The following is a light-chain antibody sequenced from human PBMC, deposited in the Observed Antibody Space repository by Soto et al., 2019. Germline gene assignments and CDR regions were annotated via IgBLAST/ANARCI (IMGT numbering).Light chain of an antibody. CDR1: QSISSR. Sequence: DIQMTQSPSTLSASVGDRVTITCRASQSISSRLAWYQQKPGKAPKLLIYKASSLESGVPSRFSGSGSGTEFTLTNSSLQPDEFATYYCQQYKSYPWTFGQGTKVEIK. CDR2: KAS. CDR3: QQYKSYPWT. J-gene: IGKJ1*01. V-gene: IGKV1-5*03.